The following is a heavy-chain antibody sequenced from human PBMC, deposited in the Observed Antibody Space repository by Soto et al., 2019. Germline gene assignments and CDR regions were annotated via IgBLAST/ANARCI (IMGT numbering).Heavy chain of an antibody. D-gene: IGHD1-7*01. Sequence: SETLSLTCAVYGGSFSGYCWSWIRQPPGKGLEWIGEINRSGSTNYNPSLKSRVTISVDTSKNQFSLKLSSVTAADTAVYYCAREGYNWNYDAFDIWGQGTMVTVSS. V-gene: IGHV4-34*01. J-gene: IGHJ3*02. CDR2: INRSGST. CDR3: AREGYNWNYDAFDI. CDR1: GGSFSGYC.